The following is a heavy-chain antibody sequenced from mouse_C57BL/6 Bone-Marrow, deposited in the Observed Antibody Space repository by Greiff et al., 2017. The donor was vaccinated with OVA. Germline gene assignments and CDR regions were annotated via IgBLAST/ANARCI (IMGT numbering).Heavy chain of an antibody. Sequence: LVESGAELVRPGSSVKLSCKDSYFAFMASAMHWVKQRPGHGLEWIGSFTMYSDATEYSENFKGKAPLTANTSSSTAYMELSSLTSEDSAGYYCARGDDYDERIFAYWGQGTLVTVSA. D-gene: IGHD2-4*01. CDR1: YFAFMASA. CDR3: ARGDDYDERIFAY. J-gene: IGHJ3*01. CDR2: FTMYSDAT. V-gene: IGHV1-49*01.